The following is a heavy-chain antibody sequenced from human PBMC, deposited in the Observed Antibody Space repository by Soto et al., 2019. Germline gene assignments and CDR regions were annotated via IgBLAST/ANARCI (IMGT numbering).Heavy chain of an antibody. CDR3: ATSYDSGFDP. D-gene: IGHD3-3*01. V-gene: IGHV1-18*04. CDR2: ISPYNGNA. Sequence: ASVKVSCKASGYSFTTYDISWLRQAPGQGLEWMGRISPYNGNAKYAKNFQDRVTMTADTSSSTAYMELRGLRSYDTAIYYCATSYDSGFDPWGQGTLVTVSS. J-gene: IGHJ5*02. CDR1: GYSFTTYD.